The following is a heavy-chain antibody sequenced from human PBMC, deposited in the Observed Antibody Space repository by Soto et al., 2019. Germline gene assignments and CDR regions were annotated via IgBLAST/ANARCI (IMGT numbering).Heavy chain of an antibody. CDR2: ISSSDNII. Sequence: GGSLRLSCAASGFIFSGYYMSWIRQAPGKGLEWISYISSSDNIIYYADSVKGRFTISRDNAKNSLYLQMNSLRAEDTAVYYCERDRGYYDSSGYFDYWGQGTLVTVSS. V-gene: IGHV3-11*01. CDR3: ERDRGYYDSSGYFDY. D-gene: IGHD3-22*01. J-gene: IGHJ4*02. CDR1: GFIFSGYY.